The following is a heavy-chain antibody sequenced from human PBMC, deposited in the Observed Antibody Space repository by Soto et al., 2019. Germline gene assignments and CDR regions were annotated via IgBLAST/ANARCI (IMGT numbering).Heavy chain of an antibody. Sequence: QVQLQESGPGLVKPSEPLSLTCTVSGASVSSGNYYWSWIRQPPGKGLELIGYISYSGSTHYNPSLKSRVTISIDTSNNQFSLKLSSVTAADTPVYYCARGSGSYYAYWGQGTLVTVSS. CDR1: GASVSSGNYY. CDR2: ISYSGST. D-gene: IGHD1-26*01. J-gene: IGHJ4*02. CDR3: ARGSGSYYAY. V-gene: IGHV4-61*01.